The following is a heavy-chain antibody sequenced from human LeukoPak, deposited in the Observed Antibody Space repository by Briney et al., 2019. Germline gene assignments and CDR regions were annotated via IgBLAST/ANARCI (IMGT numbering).Heavy chain of an antibody. Sequence: PSETLSLTCAVYGGSFSGYYWSWIRQPPGKGLEWIGEINHSGSTNYNPSLKSRVVISVDTSKNQFSLKLSSVTAADTAVYYCAGDYGDYMDFDYWGQGTLVTVST. CDR1: GGSFSGYY. D-gene: IGHD4-17*01. J-gene: IGHJ4*02. CDR2: INHSGST. V-gene: IGHV4-34*01. CDR3: AGDYGDYMDFDY.